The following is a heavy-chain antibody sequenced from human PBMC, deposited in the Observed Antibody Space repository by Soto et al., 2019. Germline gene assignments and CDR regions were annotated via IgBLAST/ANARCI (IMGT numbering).Heavy chain of an antibody. CDR2: INHSGRV. J-gene: IGHJ5*01. CDR3: STRAYDTNGYYRFDP. Sequence: SETLSLTCAVYGGSFSGHSWTWIRQSPGKGLERIGDINHSGRVNYSPSLKSRVTISLDTSKNQFSLTLSAVTAADTAMYYCSTRAYDTNGYYRFDPWGQGTLVTVSS. V-gene: IGHV4-34*01. D-gene: IGHD3-22*01. CDR1: GGSFSGHS.